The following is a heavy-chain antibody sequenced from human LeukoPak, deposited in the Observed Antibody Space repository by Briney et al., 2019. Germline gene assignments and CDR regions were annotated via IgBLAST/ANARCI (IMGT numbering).Heavy chain of an antibody. Sequence: PGGSLRLSCAASGFTFSSYAMSWVRQAPGKGLEWVSAISGSGGSTYYADSVKGRFTISRDNSKNTLYLQMNSLRAEDTAVYYCANTPTMATMTYFDYWGQGTLVTVSS. CDR1: GFTFSSYA. D-gene: IGHD5-24*01. J-gene: IGHJ4*02. CDR2: ISGSGGST. V-gene: IGHV3-23*01. CDR3: ANTPTMATMTYFDY.